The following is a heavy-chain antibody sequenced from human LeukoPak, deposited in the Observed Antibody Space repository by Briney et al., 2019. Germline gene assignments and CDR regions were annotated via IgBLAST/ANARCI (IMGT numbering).Heavy chain of an antibody. CDR3: AKDSFSSQQLAPGYFDY. Sequence: PGGSLRLSCAASGFTFSSYAMSWVRQAPGKGLEWVSAISGSGGSTYYADSVKGRFTISRDNSKNTLYLQMNSLRAEDTAVYYRAKDSFSSQQLAPGYFDYWGQGTLVTVSS. J-gene: IGHJ4*02. CDR1: GFTFSSYA. V-gene: IGHV3-23*01. CDR2: ISGSGGST. D-gene: IGHD6-13*01.